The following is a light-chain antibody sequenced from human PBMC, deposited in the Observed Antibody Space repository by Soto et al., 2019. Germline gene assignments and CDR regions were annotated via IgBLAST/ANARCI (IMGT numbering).Light chain of an antibody. Sequence: DIQMTQSPSSLSASVGDRVTITCRASQSIRSYLNWYQQKPRKAPKLLIYASSSLQSGVPSRFSGSGSGTDFTLTISSLQPEDFATYYCQQSYSTPRTFGQGTKVEIK. CDR1: QSIRSY. CDR3: QQSYSTPRT. J-gene: IGKJ1*01. V-gene: IGKV1-39*01. CDR2: ASS.